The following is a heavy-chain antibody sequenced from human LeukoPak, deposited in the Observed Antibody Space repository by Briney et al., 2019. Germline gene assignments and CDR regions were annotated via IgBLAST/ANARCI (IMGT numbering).Heavy chain of an antibody. CDR3: VRDRFDYALDY. V-gene: IGHV3-48*03. J-gene: IGHJ4*02. Sequence: GGSLRLSCVTSGFTFFTHPMNWVRQAPGKGLGWVSYISISGSTMCYADSVRGRFTISRDNAKNSVFLQMDSLRADDTAVYYCVRDRFDYALDYWGQGALVTVSS. D-gene: IGHD4-17*01. CDR1: GFTFFTHP. CDR2: ISISGSTM.